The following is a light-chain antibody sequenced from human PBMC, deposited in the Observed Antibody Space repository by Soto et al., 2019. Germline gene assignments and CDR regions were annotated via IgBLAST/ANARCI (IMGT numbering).Light chain of an antibody. Sequence: QSALTQPASVSGSPGQSITISCTGTSSDVGAYNYVSWYQQHPGKAPKLMIYEVSNRPSGVSDRFSGSRSGNTASLTISGLQAEDESDYYCISYTSRSTWVFGGGTQLTVL. CDR1: SSDVGAYNY. CDR2: EVS. J-gene: IGLJ3*02. V-gene: IGLV2-14*01. CDR3: ISYTSRSTWV.